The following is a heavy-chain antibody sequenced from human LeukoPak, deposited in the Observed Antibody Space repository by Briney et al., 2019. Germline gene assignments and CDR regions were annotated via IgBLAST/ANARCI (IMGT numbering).Heavy chain of an antibody. Sequence: GSLSLSCAASGFTFSSYAMRWVRQAPGQGLEWVSAISGSGGSTYYADSVKGRFTISRDNSKNSLSLEMNSLRTEDTALYYCAKDSNTGGYSFGSWGQGTLVTVTS. CDR2: ISGSGGST. V-gene: IGHV3-23*01. J-gene: IGHJ4*02. D-gene: IGHD6-25*01. CDR1: GFTFSSYA. CDR3: AKDSNTGGYSFGS.